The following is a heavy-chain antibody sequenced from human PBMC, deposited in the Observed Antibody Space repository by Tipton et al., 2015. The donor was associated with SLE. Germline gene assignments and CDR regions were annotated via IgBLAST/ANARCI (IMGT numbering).Heavy chain of an antibody. V-gene: IGHV4-34*01. J-gene: IGHJ1*01. CDR2: INHSGST. D-gene: IGHD6-13*01. CDR1: GGSISSYY. Sequence: TLSLTCTVSGGSISSYYWSWIRQPPGKGLEWIGEINHSGSTNYNPSPKSRVTISVDTSKNQFSPKLSSVTAADTAVYYCARTGYSSSWLYFQHWGQGTLVTVSS. CDR3: ARTGYSSSWLYFQH.